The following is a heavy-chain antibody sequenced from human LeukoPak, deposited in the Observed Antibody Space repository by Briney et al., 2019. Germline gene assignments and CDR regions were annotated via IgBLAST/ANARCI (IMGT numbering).Heavy chain of an antibody. V-gene: IGHV3-7*01. J-gene: IGHJ4*02. CDR2: IKEDGSEN. D-gene: IGHD1-1*01. Sequence: PGGSLRLSCAASGFTFSRYWMTWVRQAPGKGLEWVANIKEDGSENSYVESVKGRFTISRDNAKNSLYLQLNSLRAEDTAVYCCARQRYSDYWGQGTLVTVSS. CDR1: GFTFSRYW. CDR3: ARQRYSDY.